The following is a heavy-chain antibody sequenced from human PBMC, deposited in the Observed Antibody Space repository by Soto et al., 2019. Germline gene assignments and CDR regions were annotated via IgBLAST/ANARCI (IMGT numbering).Heavy chain of an antibody. CDR2: MNPNSGNT. Sequence: DSVKVSCKASGYTFTSYYINWVLQATGQGLEWMGWMNPNSGNTGYAQKFQGRVTMTRNTSISTAYTELSSLRSEDTAVYYCARGHYGSGSYWFDPWGQGTLVTVSS. V-gene: IGHV1-8*01. CDR3: ARGHYGSGSYWFDP. J-gene: IGHJ5*02. CDR1: GYTFTSYY. D-gene: IGHD3-10*01.